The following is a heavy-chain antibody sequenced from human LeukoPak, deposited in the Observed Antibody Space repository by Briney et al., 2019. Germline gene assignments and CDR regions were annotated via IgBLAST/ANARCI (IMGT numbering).Heavy chain of an antibody. CDR2: IRNKANSYTT. J-gene: IGHJ4*02. Sequence: GGSLRLSCAASGFTFSDHYVEWVRQSPGKGLEWVGRIRNKANSYTTQYAASVNGRFTISRDDSKNSLYLHMNSLKTEDTAVYFCARVRLGAPTRVFDYWGQGSLVTVSS. CDR1: GFTFSDHY. V-gene: IGHV3-72*01. CDR3: ARVRLGAPTRVFDY. D-gene: IGHD1-26*01.